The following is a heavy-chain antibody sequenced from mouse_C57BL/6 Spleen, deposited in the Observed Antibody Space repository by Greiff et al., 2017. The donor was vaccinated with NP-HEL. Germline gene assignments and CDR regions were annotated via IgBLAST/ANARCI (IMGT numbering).Heavy chain of an antibody. J-gene: IGHJ1*03. D-gene: IGHD1-1*01. CDR3: AETYGSSFGYFDV. Sequence: QVQLQQSGAELMKPGASVKLSCKATGYTFTGYWIEWVKQRPGHGLEWIGEILPGSGGTNYNAKFKGKATFTADTSSNTAYMQLSSLTTEDSAICYCAETYGSSFGYFDVWGTGTTVTVSS. V-gene: IGHV1-9*01. CDR1: GYTFTGYW. CDR2: ILPGSGGT.